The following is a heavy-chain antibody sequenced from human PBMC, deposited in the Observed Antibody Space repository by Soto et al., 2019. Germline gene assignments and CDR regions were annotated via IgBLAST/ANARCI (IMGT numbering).Heavy chain of an antibody. Sequence: QVQLQESGPGLVKPSQTLSLTCTVSGGSISSGDYYWSWLRPPPGKGLEWIGYIYYSGSTYYNPSLKSRVTISVDTSKNQFSLKLSSVTAADTAVYYCARSAWIQLWFGFDPWGQGTLVTVSS. D-gene: IGHD5-18*01. CDR3: ARSAWIQLWFGFDP. J-gene: IGHJ5*02. V-gene: IGHV4-30-4*01. CDR1: GGSISSGDYY. CDR2: IYYSGST.